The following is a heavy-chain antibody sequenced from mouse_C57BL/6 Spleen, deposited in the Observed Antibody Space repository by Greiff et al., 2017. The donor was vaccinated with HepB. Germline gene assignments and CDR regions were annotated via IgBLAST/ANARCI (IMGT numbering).Heavy chain of an antibody. CDR2: IYPRSGNT. CDR3: VVYDGYYDYYAMDY. V-gene: IGHV1-81*01. CDR1: GYTFTSYG. D-gene: IGHD2-3*01. Sequence: LQESGAELARPGASVKLSCKASGYTFTSYGISWVKQRTGQGLEWIGEIYPRSGNTYYNEKFKGKATLTADKSSSTAYMELRSLTSEDSAVYFCVVYDGYYDYYAMDYWGQGTSVTVSS. J-gene: IGHJ4*01.